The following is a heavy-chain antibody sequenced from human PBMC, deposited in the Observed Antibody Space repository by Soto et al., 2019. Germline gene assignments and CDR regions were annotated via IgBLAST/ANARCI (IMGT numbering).Heavy chain of an antibody. J-gene: IGHJ6*02. CDR3: ARVHIYHPGIAVAGKGTTRIV. CDR2: TYYRSKWYN. V-gene: IGHV6-1*01. D-gene: IGHD6-19*01. CDR1: GDSVSSNSAA. Sequence: SQTLSLTCAISGDSVSSNSAAWNWIRQSPSRGLEWLGRTYYRSKWYNDYAVSVKSRITINPDTSKNQFSLQLNSVTPEDTAVYYCARVHIYHPGIAVAGKGTTRIVWGQGTTVTVSS.